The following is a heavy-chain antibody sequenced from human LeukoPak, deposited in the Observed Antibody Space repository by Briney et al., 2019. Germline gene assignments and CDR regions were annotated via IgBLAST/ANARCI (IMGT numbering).Heavy chain of an antibody. Sequence: PSETLSLTCTVSGGSISSYYWSWIRQPPGKGLEWIGYIYYSGSTNYNPSLKSRVTISVDTSKNQFSLKLSSVTAADTAVYYCARHKYDFWSGYFDYWGQGTLVTVSS. CDR2: IYYSGST. J-gene: IGHJ4*02. CDR1: GGSISSYY. CDR3: ARHKYDFWSGYFDY. V-gene: IGHV4-59*01. D-gene: IGHD3-3*01.